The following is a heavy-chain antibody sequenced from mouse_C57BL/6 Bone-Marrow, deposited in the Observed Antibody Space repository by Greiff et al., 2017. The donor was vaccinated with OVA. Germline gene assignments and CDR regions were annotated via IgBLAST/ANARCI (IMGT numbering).Heavy chain of an antibody. V-gene: IGHV5-6*01. CDR3: ARQGLLDYAMDY. D-gene: IGHD2-10*01. J-gene: IGHJ4*01. CDR1: GFTFSSYG. CDR2: ISSGGSYT. Sequence: EVQLVESGGDLVKPGGSLKLSCAASGFTFSSYGMSWVRQTPDKRLEWVATISSGGSYTYYPDSVKGRFTISRDNAKNTLYLQMSSLKSEDTAMYYCARQGLLDYAMDYWGQGTSVTVSS.